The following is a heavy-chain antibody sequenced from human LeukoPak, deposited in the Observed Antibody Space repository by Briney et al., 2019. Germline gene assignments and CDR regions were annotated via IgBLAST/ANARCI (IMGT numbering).Heavy chain of an antibody. V-gene: IGHV3-13*01. CDR3: AGSRRGYKPSGFVYFYGMDF. CDR1: GFIFSSLD. Sequence: GGSLRLSCAASGFIFSSLDMHWVRQATGRGPEWVSAVGAAGETYYAGSVKGRFTISRENAKNSLYLHMSSLRAGDTAVYYCAGSRRGYKPSGFVYFYGMDFWGQGTTVTVSS. J-gene: IGHJ6*02. CDR2: VGAAGET. D-gene: IGHD5-18*01.